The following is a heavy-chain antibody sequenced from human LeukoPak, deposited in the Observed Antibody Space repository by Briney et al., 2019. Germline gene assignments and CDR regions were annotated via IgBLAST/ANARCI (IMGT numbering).Heavy chain of an antibody. V-gene: IGHV6-1*01. J-gene: IGHJ3*02. CDR3: ARALQEQLDHDAFTI. D-gene: IGHD6-13*01. Sequence: QTLSLTCAISGDSVSSNSAAWNWIRQSPSRGLEWLGRTYYRSKWYNDYAVSVKSRITINPDTSKNQFSLQMHSATPEDTAVYYCARALQEQLDHDAFTISGQGTMVTVS. CDR2: TYYRSKWYN. CDR1: GDSVSSNSAA.